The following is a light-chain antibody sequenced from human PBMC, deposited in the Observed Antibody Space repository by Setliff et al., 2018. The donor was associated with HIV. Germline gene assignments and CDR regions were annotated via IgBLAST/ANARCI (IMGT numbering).Light chain of an antibody. V-gene: IGLV2-23*02. Sequence: QSVLTQPASVSGSPGQSINISCTVSSSDVGSPLSSVSWYQQNPGEVPKLLIYEVTRRPSGISDRFSGSKSDNAASLTISGLQTEDEADYYCCSYGSGDIWIFGGGTKVTV. CDR1: SSDVGSPLSS. J-gene: IGLJ2*01. CDR2: EVT. CDR3: CSYGSGDIWI.